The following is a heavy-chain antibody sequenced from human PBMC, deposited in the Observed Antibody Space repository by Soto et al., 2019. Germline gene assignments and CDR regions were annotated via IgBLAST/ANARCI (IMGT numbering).Heavy chain of an antibody. J-gene: IGHJ6*03. CDR3: ARDQGYCSGGSCYLNGHYMDV. D-gene: IGHD2-15*01. V-gene: IGHV3-21*01. Sequence: PGGSLRLSCAASGFTFSSYSMTWVRQATGKRLDWVSSISSSSSSYIYYADSVKGRFTISRDNAKNSLYLQMNSLRAEDTAVYYCARDQGYCSGGSCYLNGHYMDVWGKGTTVTVSS. CDR2: ISSSSSSYI. CDR1: GFTFSSYS.